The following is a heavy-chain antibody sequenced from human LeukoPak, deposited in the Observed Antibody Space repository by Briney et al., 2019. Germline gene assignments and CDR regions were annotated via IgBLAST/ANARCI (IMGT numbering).Heavy chain of an antibody. V-gene: IGHV3-23*03. CDR3: ARDVVGATYFD. CDR2: IYSGGST. J-gene: IGHJ4*02. Sequence: GGSLRLSCAASGFTFSSYAMSWVRQAPGRGLEWVSIIYSGGSTSYADSVKGRFTISRDNSKNTLYLQMNSLRAEDTAVYYCARDVVGATYFDWGQGTLVTVSS. CDR1: GFTFSSYA. D-gene: IGHD1-26*01.